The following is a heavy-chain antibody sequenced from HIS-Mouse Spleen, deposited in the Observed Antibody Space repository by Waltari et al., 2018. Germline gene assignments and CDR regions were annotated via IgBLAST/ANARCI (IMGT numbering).Heavy chain of an antibody. CDR2: NYYRGST. J-gene: IGHJ2*01. V-gene: IGHV4-39*07. Sequence: QLQLQESGPGLVKPSETLSLTCTVTGGSLSSRSYYRGWIRQPPGKGLEWIGSNYYRGSTYYNPSLKSRVTISVDTSKNQFSLKLSSVTAADTAVYYCAREIPYSSSWYDWYFDLWGRGTLVTVSS. CDR1: GGSLSSRSYY. D-gene: IGHD6-13*01. CDR3: AREIPYSSSWYDWYFDL.